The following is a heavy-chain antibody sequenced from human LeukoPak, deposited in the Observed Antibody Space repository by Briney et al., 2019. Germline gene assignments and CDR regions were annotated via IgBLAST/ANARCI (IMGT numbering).Heavy chain of an antibody. CDR2: IWYDGSNK. CDR3: ARDEYRGRYFDWLPLDY. Sequence: PGGSLRLSCAASGFTFSSYGMHWVRQAPGKGLEWVAVIWYDGSNKYYADSVKGRFTISRDNSRNTLYLQMNSLRAEDTAVYYCARDEYRGRYFDWLPLDYWGQGTLVTVSS. V-gene: IGHV3-33*01. CDR1: GFTFSSYG. D-gene: IGHD3-9*01. J-gene: IGHJ4*02.